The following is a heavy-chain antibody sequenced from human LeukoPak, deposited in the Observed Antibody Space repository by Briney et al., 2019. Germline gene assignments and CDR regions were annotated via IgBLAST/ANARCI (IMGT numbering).Heavy chain of an antibody. CDR3: AKAGIAVAGTAFDY. D-gene: IGHD6-19*01. Sequence: PGGSLRLSCAASGFTFSSYGIHWVRQAPGKGLEWVAVISYDGSNKYYADSVKGRFTISRDNSKNTLYLQMNSLRAEDTAVYYCAKAGIAVAGTAFDYWGQGTLVTVSS. V-gene: IGHV3-30*18. CDR1: GFTFSSYG. CDR2: ISYDGSNK. J-gene: IGHJ4*02.